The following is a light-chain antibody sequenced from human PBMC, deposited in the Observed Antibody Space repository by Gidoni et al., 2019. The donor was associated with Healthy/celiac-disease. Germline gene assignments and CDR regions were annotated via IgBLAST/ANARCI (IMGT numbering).Light chain of an antibody. V-gene: IGKV3-15*01. Sequence: EIVMTPSPATLSVSPGERATLPSRASQSVSSNLAWYQQKPGQAPRLLIYGASTRATGIPARFSGRGSGTEFTLTISSLQSEDFAVYYCQQYNNWPPPYTFGQGTKLEIK. J-gene: IGKJ2*01. CDR1: QSVSSN. CDR2: GAS. CDR3: QQYNNWPPPYT.